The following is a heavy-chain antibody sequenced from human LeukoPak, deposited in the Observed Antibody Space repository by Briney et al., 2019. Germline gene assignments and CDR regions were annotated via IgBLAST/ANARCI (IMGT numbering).Heavy chain of an antibody. CDR1: GFTYDDHA. CDR3: AKNRDIAATRAFDV. V-gene: IGHV3-9*01. J-gene: IGHJ3*01. D-gene: IGHD2-15*01. Sequence: GGYLRLSCAASGFTYDDHAMHWVRQAQGKGLEWVSGISWNSGNIGYADSVKGRFTISRDNAKNALYLQMNSLRAEDTALYYCAKNRDIAATRAFDVWGRGTMVTVSS. CDR2: ISWNSGNI.